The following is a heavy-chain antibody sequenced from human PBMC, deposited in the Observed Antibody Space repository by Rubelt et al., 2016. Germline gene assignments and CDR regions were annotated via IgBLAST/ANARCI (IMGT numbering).Heavy chain of an antibody. CDR1: GGSISSSSYY. Sequence: QLQLQESGPGLVKPSETLSLTCTVSGGSISSSSYYWGWIRQPPGKGLEWIGSIYYSGSTYYNPSLKGRVTISVDTSTKQFSLSLGSVTAADTAVYYCARGELIVVAHDAFDIWGQGTMVTVSS. V-gene: IGHV4-39*01. J-gene: IGHJ3*02. D-gene: IGHD3-22*01. CDR3: ARGELIVVAHDAFDI. CDR2: IYYSGST.